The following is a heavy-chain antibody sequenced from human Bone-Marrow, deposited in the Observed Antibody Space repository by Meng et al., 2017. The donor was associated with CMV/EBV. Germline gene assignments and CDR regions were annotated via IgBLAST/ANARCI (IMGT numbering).Heavy chain of an antibody. V-gene: IGHV3-7*01. CDR1: GFTFSSYW. CDR3: AREGEGGLPAANTFDI. CDR2: IKQDGSEK. D-gene: IGHD2-2*01. Sequence: GESLKISCAASGFTFSSYWMSWVRQAPGKGLEWVANIKQDGSEKYYVDSVKGRFTISRDNAKNSLYLQMNSLRAEDTAVYYCAREGEGGLPAANTFDIWGQGTMVTVSS. J-gene: IGHJ3*02.